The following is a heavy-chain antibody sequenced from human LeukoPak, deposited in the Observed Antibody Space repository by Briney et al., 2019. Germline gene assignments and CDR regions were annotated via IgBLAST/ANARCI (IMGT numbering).Heavy chain of an antibody. Sequence: GASVKVSCKASGYTFTSYDINWVRQATGQGLEWMGWMNPNRGNTGYAQKFQGRVTMTRNTSISTAYMELSSVRSEDTAVYYCARALASYAEYYYYYYMDVWGKGTTVTVSS. J-gene: IGHJ6*03. CDR3: ARALASYAEYYYYYYMDV. CDR2: MNPNRGNT. V-gene: IGHV1-8*01. CDR1: GYTFTSYD. D-gene: IGHD2-8*01.